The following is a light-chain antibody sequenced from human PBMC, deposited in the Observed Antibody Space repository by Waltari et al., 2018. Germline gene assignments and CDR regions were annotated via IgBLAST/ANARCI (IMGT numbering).Light chain of an antibody. CDR2: GAS. V-gene: IGKV3-15*01. J-gene: IGKJ4*02. CDR3: QQYHNWPPLT. Sequence: EIVMTQSPATLSVSPGERATHSCRASQSVSNDLAWYQQKPGQPPRLLIYGASLRATDVPARFSGSGSGTEFTLTISGLQSEDFAVYYCQQYHNWPPLTFGGGTKVEIK. CDR1: QSVSND.